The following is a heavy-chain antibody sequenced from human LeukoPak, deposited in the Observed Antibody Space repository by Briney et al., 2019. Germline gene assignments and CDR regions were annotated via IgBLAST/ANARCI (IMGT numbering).Heavy chain of an antibody. J-gene: IGHJ5*02. CDR2: IYYSGST. D-gene: IGHD2-2*01. CDR3: ARDLLYCSSTSCHNNWFDP. CDR1: GGSISRGDYY. Sequence: SETLSLTCTVSGGSISRGDYYWSWIRQPPGKGLEWIGYIYYSGSTYYNPSLKSRVTISVDTSKNQFSLKLSSVTAADTAVYYCARDLLYCSSTSCHNNWFDPWGQGTLVTVSS. V-gene: IGHV4-30-4*08.